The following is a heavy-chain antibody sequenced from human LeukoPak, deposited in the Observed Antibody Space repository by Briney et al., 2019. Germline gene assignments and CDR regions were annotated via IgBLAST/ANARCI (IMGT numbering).Heavy chain of an antibody. CDR3: ARGNNRREDY. CDR1: GFTFTTYW. Sequence: PGGSLRLSCAASGFTFTTYWMSWLRQTPKKGLEWVAHIKQDGSEKYYVDSVKGRFSISRDNANNSLYLQLNSLRAEDMGVYYCARGNNRREDYWGQGTLVTVSS. CDR2: IKQDGSEK. V-gene: IGHV3-7*01. D-gene: IGHD1-14*01. J-gene: IGHJ4*02.